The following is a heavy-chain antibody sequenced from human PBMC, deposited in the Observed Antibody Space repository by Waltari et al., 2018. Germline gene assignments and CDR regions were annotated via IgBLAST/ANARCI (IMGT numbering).Heavy chain of an antibody. CDR1: GFNFSSYG. CDR3: ARGYSYGTYYFDY. Sequence: QVQLVESGGGVVQPGRSLRLSCAASGFNFSSYGMHWVRQAPGKGVEWVAVIWYDGSNKYYEDSVKGRFTISRDNSKNTLYLQMNSLRAEDTAVYYCARGYSYGTYYFDYWGQGTLVTVSS. D-gene: IGHD5-18*01. J-gene: IGHJ4*02. CDR2: IWYDGSNK. V-gene: IGHV3-33*01.